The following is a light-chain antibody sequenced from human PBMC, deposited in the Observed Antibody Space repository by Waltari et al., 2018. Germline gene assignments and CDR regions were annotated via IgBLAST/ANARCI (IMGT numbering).Light chain of an antibody. CDR1: SGSVSTSYY. J-gene: IGLJ3*02. Sequence: QTVVTQEPSFSVSPGGTVTLTCGLSSGSVSTSYYPSWYQQTPGRAPRTLIYNTNTRSSGVPDRFAGAILGDKAALTITGAQADDESNYYCVLYMTSGISVFGGGTKLTVL. CDR2: NTN. CDR3: VLYMTSGISV. V-gene: IGLV8-61*01.